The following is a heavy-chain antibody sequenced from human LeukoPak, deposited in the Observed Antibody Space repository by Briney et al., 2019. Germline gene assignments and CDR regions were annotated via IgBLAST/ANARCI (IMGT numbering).Heavy chain of an antibody. CDR1: GYTFSGYA. CDR2: VSGYNGKT. D-gene: IGHD6-19*01. J-gene: IGHJ4*02. CDR3: ARDRLPQTGYSSGYLDY. Sequence: GASVKVSCKTSGYTFSGYAINWVRQAPGQGLEWMGWVSGYNGKTNYAQKLQGRVTMTTDTSTSTAYMELRSLRSDDTAVYYCARDRLPQTGYSSGYLDYWGQGTLVTVSS. V-gene: IGHV1-18*01.